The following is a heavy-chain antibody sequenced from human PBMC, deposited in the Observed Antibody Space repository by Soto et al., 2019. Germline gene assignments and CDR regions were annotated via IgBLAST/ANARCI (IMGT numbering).Heavy chain of an antibody. CDR3: AAGDPYYDILTGYGLYYGMDV. Sequence: ASVKVSCKASGFTFTSSAVQWVRQARGQRLEWIGWIVVGSGNTNYAQKFQERVTITRDMSTSTAYMELSSLRSEDTAVYYCAAGDPYYDILTGYGLYYGMDVWGQGTTVNVSS. CDR2: IVVGSGNT. D-gene: IGHD3-9*01. V-gene: IGHV1-58*01. CDR1: GFTFTSSA. J-gene: IGHJ6*02.